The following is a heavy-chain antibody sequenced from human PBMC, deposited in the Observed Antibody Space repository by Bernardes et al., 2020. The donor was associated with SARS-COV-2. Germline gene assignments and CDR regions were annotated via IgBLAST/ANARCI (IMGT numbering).Heavy chain of an antibody. CDR2: ISNDGGST. J-gene: IGHJ4*02. CDR3: AKEVPANDY. D-gene: IGHD2-2*01. V-gene: IGHV3-23*01. CDR1: GFPLCRYA. Sequence: GGSLRLPCAVSGFPLCRYALGWVPPAPGKGLGWVSGISNDGGSTYYADSVKGRFTISRDTSKSTLYLQMNSLRVEDTGIYYCAKEVPANDYWGQGTLVTVSS.